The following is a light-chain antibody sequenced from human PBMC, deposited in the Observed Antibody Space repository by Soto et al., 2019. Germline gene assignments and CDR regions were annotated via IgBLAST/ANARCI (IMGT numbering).Light chain of an antibody. CDR2: EVN. CDR1: SYNIEKNL. J-gene: IGLJ1*01. Sequence: QSVLSQPPSASGTPGQTVTISCSGSSYNIEKNLAYWYQQLPGTAPKLLIYEVNRRPEGAPYRFSGSKSGNTASLTVSGLQAEDEGDYYCFSYADTNNFVFGSGTKLTVL. V-gene: IGLV1-44*01. CDR3: FSYADTNNFV.